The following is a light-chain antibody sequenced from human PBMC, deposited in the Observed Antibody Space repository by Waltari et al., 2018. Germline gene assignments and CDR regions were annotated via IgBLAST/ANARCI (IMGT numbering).Light chain of an antibody. CDR2: DVS. CDR1: SSDVGAYNR. J-gene: IGLJ3*02. Sequence: QSALTQPASVSGSPGQSITISCTGTSSDVGAYNRVSWYQQHPGKAPKLIIFDVSKRPAGVSNRVSGAKSGDTASLSISGLQAEDEADYYCSSYTRTTTLWVFGGGTKLTVL. CDR3: SSYTRTTTLWV. V-gene: IGLV2-14*03.